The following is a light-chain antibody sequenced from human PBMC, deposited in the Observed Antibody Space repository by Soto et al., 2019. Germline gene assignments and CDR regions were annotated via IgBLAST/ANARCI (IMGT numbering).Light chain of an antibody. CDR1: QSINNNY. CDR2: DAS. Sequence: EIVLTQSPATLSLSPGERATLSCGASQSINNNYLAWYQQKPGLAPRLLIYDASTRAAGIPDRFSGSGSGTDFTLTISRLEPEDFAVYYCQQRSNWPPGYTFGQGTKLEIK. V-gene: IGKV3D-20*02. J-gene: IGKJ2*01. CDR3: QQRSNWPPGYT.